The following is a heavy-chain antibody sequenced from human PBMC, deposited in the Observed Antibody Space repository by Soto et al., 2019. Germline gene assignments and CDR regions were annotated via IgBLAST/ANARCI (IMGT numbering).Heavy chain of an antibody. V-gene: IGHV3-23*01. CDR3: ASPSPVWFGELSGP. Sequence: PGGSLRLSCAASGFTFSNAWMNWVRQAPGKGLEWVSAISGSGDSTTYADSVKGRFTISRDNSKNTLFLQMNSLRAEDTAVYYCASPSPVWFGELSGPWGQGTLVTVSS. CDR1: GFTFSNAW. CDR2: ISGSGDST. J-gene: IGHJ5*02. D-gene: IGHD3-10*01.